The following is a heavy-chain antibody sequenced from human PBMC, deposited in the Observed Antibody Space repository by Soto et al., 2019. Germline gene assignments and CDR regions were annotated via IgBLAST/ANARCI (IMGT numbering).Heavy chain of an antibody. Sequence: QVQVVQSGAEVKKPGASVKVSCKTSGYTFSNFGINWVRQAPGQGLEWMGWINVYNGNTNYAQKLKGRVIMTTDTSTSTAYMELKSLRSDDTAMYYCARGPDPTYSDYWGQGTLVTGSS. CDR3: ARGPDPTYSDY. V-gene: IGHV1-18*01. CDR2: INVYNGNT. CDR1: GYTFSNFG. J-gene: IGHJ4*02.